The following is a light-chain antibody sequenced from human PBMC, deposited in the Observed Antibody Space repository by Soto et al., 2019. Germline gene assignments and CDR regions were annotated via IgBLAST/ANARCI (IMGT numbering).Light chain of an antibody. V-gene: IGKV1-5*01. J-gene: IGKJ1*01. Sequence: DIQMTQSPSTLSAFVGDRVTITCRASQSTGRWLAWYQQKPGKAPKLLIYDASSLESGVPSRCSGSGSGTEFTLTISSLQPDEFATYYCQQYNTYSPERTFGQGTKVDIK. CDR2: DAS. CDR1: QSTGRW. CDR3: QQYNTYSPERT.